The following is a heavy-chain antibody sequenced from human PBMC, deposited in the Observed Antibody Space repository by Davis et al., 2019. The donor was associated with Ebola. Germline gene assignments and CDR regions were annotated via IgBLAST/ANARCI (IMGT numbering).Heavy chain of an antibody. Sequence: PSETLSLTCTVSGGSISSYYWSWIRQPPGKGLEWIGYIYYSGSTNYNPSLKSRVTMSVDTSKNQFSLKLSSVTAADTAVYYCARDQGGRWGQGTLVTVSS. J-gene: IGHJ4*02. CDR1: GGSISSYY. D-gene: IGHD2-15*01. CDR3: ARDQGGR. CDR2: IYYSGST. V-gene: IGHV4-59*12.